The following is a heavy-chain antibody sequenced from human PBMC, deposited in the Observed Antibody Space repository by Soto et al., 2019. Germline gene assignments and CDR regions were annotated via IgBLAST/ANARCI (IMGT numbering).Heavy chain of an antibody. V-gene: IGHV3-23*01. J-gene: IGHJ4*02. Sequence: GGSLRLSCAASGFTFGTYGMHWVRQAPGKGLEWVSVISGSGGSTYYADSVKGRFTISRDNSKNTLYLQMNSLRAEDTAVYYCAKGIVVVPAASYPIDYWGQGTLVTVSS. CDR1: GFTFGTYG. D-gene: IGHD2-2*01. CDR3: AKGIVVVPAASYPIDY. CDR2: ISGSGGST.